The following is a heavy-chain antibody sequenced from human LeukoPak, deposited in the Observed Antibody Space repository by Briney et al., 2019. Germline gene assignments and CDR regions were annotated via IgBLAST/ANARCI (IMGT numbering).Heavy chain of an antibody. J-gene: IGHJ4*02. D-gene: IGHD5-12*01. CDR1: GYTLTELS. V-gene: IGHV1-24*01. Sequence: ASAKVSCKVSGYTLTELSMHWVRQAPGKGLEWMAGFYPEDGEAIYAQKFQGRVTMTEDTSTDTAYMELSSLRSEDTAVYYCATDHVDKGGDYWGQGTLVTVSS. CDR2: FYPEDGEA. CDR3: ATDHVDKGGDY.